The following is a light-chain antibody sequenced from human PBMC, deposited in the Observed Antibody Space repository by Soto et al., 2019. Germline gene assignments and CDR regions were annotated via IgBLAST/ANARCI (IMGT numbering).Light chain of an antibody. CDR1: NSNIGAGYD. CDR2: GNI. CDR3: QSYDSSLSAWV. V-gene: IGLV1-40*03. J-gene: IGLJ3*02. Sequence: QAVVTQPPSVSGAPGQRVTISCTGNNSNIGAGYDVHWYQQLPGTAPKLLIYGNINRPSGVPDRFSGSKSGASVSLAITGLQVEDEADYYCQSYDSSLSAWVFGGGTKLTVL.